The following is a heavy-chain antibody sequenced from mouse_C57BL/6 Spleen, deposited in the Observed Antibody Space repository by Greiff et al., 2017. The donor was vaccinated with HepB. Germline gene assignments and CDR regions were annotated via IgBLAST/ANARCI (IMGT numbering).Heavy chain of an antibody. J-gene: IGHJ2*01. CDR3: AIIYYDYDFDY. CDR1: GYTFTSYW. Sequence: QVQLQQSGAELVKPGASVKLSCKASGYTFTSYWMHWVKQRPGQGLEWIGMIHPNSGSTNYNEKFKSKATLTVDKSSSTAYMQLSSLTSEDSAVYYCAIIYYDYDFDYWGQGTTLTVSS. CDR2: IHPNSGST. D-gene: IGHD2-4*01. V-gene: IGHV1-64*01.